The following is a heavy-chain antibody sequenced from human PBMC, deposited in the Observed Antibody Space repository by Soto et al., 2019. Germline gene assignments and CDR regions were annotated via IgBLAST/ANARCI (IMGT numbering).Heavy chain of an antibody. CDR2: INPKSDDT. D-gene: IGHD4-4*01. J-gene: IGHJ5*02. V-gene: IGHV1-2*02. Sequence: QVQLVQSGSEVKKPGASVKVSCKASGYPFSDNQIHWLRRAPGQGLEWMGRINPKSDDTNYAQKFQGSVTMTRDTSIDTAYLELTVLTSDDTATYYCARKHSLDYIRWGLDPWGQGTLVTVSS. CDR1: GYPFSDNQ. CDR3: ARKHSLDYIRWGLDP.